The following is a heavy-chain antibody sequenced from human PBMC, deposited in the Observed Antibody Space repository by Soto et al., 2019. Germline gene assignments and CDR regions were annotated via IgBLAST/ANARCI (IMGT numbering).Heavy chain of an antibody. CDR3: AKEHDSSGYYYGTFYY. CDR1: GFTFSNAW. J-gene: IGHJ4*02. V-gene: IGHV3-15*01. CDR2: IKSKTDGGTT. Sequence: GGSLRLSCAASGFTFSNAWMSWVRQAPGKGLEWVGRIKSKTDGGTTDYAAPVKGRFTISRDDSKNTLYLQMNSLRAEDTAVYYCAKEHDSSGYYYGTFYYWGQGTLVTVSS. D-gene: IGHD3-22*01.